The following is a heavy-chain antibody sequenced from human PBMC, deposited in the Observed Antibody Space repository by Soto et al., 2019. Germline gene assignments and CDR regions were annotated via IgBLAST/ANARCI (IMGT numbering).Heavy chain of an antibody. D-gene: IGHD3-10*01. CDR2: INHSGST. CDR1: GGSFSGYY. Sequence: SETLSLTCAVYGGSFSGYYWSWIRQPPGKGLEWIGEINHSGSTNYNPSLKSRVTISVDTSKNQFSLKLSSVTAADTAVYYCARVDYYGSGSYPGGSNFDDWGQGTLVTVSS. CDR3: ARVDYYGSGSYPGGSNFDD. V-gene: IGHV4-34*01. J-gene: IGHJ4*02.